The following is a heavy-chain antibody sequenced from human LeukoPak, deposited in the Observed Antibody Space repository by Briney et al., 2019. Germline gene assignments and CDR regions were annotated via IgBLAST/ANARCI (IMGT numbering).Heavy chain of an antibody. D-gene: IGHD6-13*01. V-gene: IGHV1-8*03. Sequence: GASVKVSCKASGYTFTSYDINWVRQATGQGLEWMGWMNPNSGNTGYAQKFQGRVTITRNTSISTAYMELSSLRSEDTAVYYCARDHSSPPNYYYYYMDVWGKGTTVTVSS. CDR3: ARDHSSPPNYYYYYMDV. CDR1: GYTFTSYD. J-gene: IGHJ6*03. CDR2: MNPNSGNT.